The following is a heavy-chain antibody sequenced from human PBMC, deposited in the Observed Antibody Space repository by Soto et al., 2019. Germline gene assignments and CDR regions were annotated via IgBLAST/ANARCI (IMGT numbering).Heavy chain of an antibody. Sequence: PAETLSLTCVVSGGSINNNFCICFRQPPFKGLEWIGEIYQTGSINYNPSLRSRVTISVDKSKNQLSLKVDSVTAADTAFYYCVRGNDNYDFWNNWSLDPWGQGTLVTVSS. D-gene: IGHD3-3*01. CDR3: VRGNDNYDFWNNWSLDP. CDR1: GGSINNNFC. J-gene: IGHJ5*02. CDR2: IYQTGSI. V-gene: IGHV4-4*02.